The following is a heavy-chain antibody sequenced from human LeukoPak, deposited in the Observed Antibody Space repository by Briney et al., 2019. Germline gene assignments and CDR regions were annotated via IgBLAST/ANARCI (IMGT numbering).Heavy chain of an antibody. V-gene: IGHV3-23*01. D-gene: IGHD3-10*01. CDR2: ISGSGGST. Sequence: GGSLRLSCAASGFTFSSYGMSWVRQAPGKGLEWVSAISGSGGSTYYADSVKGRFTISRDNSKNTLYLQMNSLRAEDTAVYYCAKDPMVQGVLDYWGQGTLVTVSS. CDR1: GFTFSSYG. J-gene: IGHJ4*02. CDR3: AKDPMVQGVLDY.